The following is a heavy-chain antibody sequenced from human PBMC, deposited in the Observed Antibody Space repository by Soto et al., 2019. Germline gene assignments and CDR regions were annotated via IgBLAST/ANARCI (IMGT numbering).Heavy chain of an antibody. CDR3: ARGTGVGYYYGMDV. CDR2: INHSGST. J-gene: IGHJ6*01. Sequence: SETLSLTCAFYVGSFSVYYWSWIRQPPGKGLEWIGEINHSGSTNYNPSLKSRVTISVDMSKNQFSLKLSSVTAADTAVYYCARGTGVGYYYGMDVWGQGTTVTVSS. V-gene: IGHV4-34*01. CDR1: VGSFSVYY. D-gene: IGHD2-8*01.